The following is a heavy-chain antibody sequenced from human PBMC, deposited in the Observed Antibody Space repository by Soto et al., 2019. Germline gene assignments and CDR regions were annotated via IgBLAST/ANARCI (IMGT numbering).Heavy chain of an antibody. CDR2: LSWNSGSI. V-gene: IGHV3-9*01. J-gene: IGHJ4*02. Sequence: EAQLVESGGGLVQPGRSLRLSCAASGFTFDDYAMHWVRQAPGKGLERVSGLSWNSGSIGYADAVKGRFTISRDNAKNSLYLQVSSLRAEDTALYYCAKDRSRAMVRGVFDYWGQGSLVTVSS. CDR1: GFTFDDYA. D-gene: IGHD3-10*01. CDR3: AKDRSRAMVRGVFDY.